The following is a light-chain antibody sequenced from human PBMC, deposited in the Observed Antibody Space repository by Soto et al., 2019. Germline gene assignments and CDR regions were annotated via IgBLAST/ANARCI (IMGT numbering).Light chain of an antibody. Sequence: QSALTQPASVSGSPGQSITISCTGTSRDVGSYNFVSWYQHHPGKVPKLIIFDVNNRPSGISNRFSGSKSDNTASLTISGLQAEDEADYYCTSYTNSGTYILGTGTKVTVL. CDR2: DVN. CDR3: TSYTNSGTYI. J-gene: IGLJ1*01. V-gene: IGLV2-14*03. CDR1: SRDVGSYNF.